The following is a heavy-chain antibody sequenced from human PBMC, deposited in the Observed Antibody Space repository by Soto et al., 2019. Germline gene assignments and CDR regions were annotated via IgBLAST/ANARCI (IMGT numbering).Heavy chain of an antibody. CDR3: ARGVTVTTYYYYYYYMDV. CDR2: IKQDGSEK. D-gene: IGHD4-4*01. J-gene: IGHJ6*03. Sequence: GGSLRLSCAASGFTFSSYWMSWVRQAPGKGLEWVANIKQDGSEKYYVDSVKGRFTISRDNAKNSLYLQMNSLRAEDTAVYYCARGVTVTTYYYYYYYMDVWQRDHGHRLL. V-gene: IGHV3-7*04. CDR1: GFTFSSYW.